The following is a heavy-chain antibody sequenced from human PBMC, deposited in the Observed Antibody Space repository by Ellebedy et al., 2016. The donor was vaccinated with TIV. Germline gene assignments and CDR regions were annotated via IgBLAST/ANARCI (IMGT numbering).Heavy chain of an antibody. CDR1: GDTFSNHA. D-gene: IGHD1-7*01. V-gene: IGHV1-69*04. J-gene: IGHJ6*02. Sequence: AASVKVSCKASGDTFSNHAFNWVRQAPGQELEWMGRMDPRLGTVKYAQKFQGRVTITADKSTSTAYIELSSLRSDDTAVYYCATCGIELELTRCYGMDVWGQGTTVTVSS. CDR3: ATCGIELELTRCYGMDV. CDR2: MDPRLGTV.